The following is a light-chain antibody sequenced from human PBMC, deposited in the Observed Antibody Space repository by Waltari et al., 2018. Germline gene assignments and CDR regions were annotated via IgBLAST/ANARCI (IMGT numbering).Light chain of an antibody. J-gene: IGKJ1*01. Sequence: AIQMTPSPSSLSASVGDRVTITCRASQGIRNGLGWYQQKPGKAPKLLIYAASSLQSGVPSRFSGSGSGTDFTLTISSLQPEDFATYYCLQDYNYPWTFGQGTKVEIK. CDR2: AAS. V-gene: IGKV1-6*01. CDR1: QGIRNG. CDR3: LQDYNYPWT.